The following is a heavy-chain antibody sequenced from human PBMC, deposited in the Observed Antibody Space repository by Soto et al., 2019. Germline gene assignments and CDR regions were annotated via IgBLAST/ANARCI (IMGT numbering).Heavy chain of an antibody. J-gene: IGHJ4*02. D-gene: IGHD6-6*01. Sequence: GGSLRLSCAASGFTFSSYAMSWVRQAPGKGLEWASAISGSGGSTYYADSVKGRFTISRDNSKNTLYLQMNSLRAEDTAVYYCAKFPRGSSSSEYYFDYWGQGTLVTVSS. V-gene: IGHV3-23*01. CDR1: GFTFSSYA. CDR3: AKFPRGSSSSEYYFDY. CDR2: ISGSGGST.